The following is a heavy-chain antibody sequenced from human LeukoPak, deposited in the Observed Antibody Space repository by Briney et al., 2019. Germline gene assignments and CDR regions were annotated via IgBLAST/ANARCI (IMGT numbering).Heavy chain of an antibody. CDR3: AREGWELRPSSGTTHYYGMDV. V-gene: IGHV4-59*01. CDR1: GGSISSYY. D-gene: IGHD1-26*01. Sequence: SETLSLTCTVSGGSISSYYWSWIRQPPGKGLEWIGYIYYSGSTNYNPSLKSRVTISVDTSKNQFSLKLSSVTAADTAVYYCAREGWELRPSSGTTHYYGMDVWGQGTTVTVSS. CDR2: IYYSGST. J-gene: IGHJ6*02.